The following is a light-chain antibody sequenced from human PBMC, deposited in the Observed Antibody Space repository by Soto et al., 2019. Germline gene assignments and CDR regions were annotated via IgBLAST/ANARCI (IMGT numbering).Light chain of an antibody. V-gene: IGKV3-20*01. CDR1: QSVSRNF. Sequence: EIVLTQSPGTLSLSPGERATLSCRASQSVSRNFLAWYQQKPGQAPRLLLSGASSRATGIADRFSGSGSGTDFSLTISRLEPEDFAVYYCQQYGTLPITFGQGTRLEIK. CDR3: QQYGTLPIT. CDR2: GAS. J-gene: IGKJ5*01.